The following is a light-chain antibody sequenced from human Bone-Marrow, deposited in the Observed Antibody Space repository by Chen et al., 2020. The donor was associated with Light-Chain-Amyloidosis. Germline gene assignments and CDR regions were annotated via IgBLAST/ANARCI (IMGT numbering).Light chain of an antibody. CDR1: DLPTKY. V-gene: IGLV3-25*03. CDR3: QSADSSGTDEVI. Sequence: SYALTQPPSVSVSPGQTARIPCSGDDLPTKYAYWYQQKPGQAPVLVIHRDTERPSGISERFSGSSSGTTATLTISGVQAEDEADYHCQSADSSGTDEVIFGGGTKLTVL. J-gene: IGLJ2*01. CDR2: RDT.